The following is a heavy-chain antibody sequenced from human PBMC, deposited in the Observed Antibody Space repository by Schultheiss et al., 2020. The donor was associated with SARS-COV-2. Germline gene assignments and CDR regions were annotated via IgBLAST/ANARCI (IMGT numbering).Heavy chain of an antibody. Sequence: GESLKISCAASGFTVSSNYMSWVRQAPGKGLEWVSVIYSGGSTYYADSVKGRFTISRDNSKNTLYLQMNSLRAEDTAVYYCARGFDYDSSGYYYYYYYGMDVWGQGTTVTVSS. J-gene: IGHJ6*02. V-gene: IGHV3-53*01. CDR3: ARGFDYDSSGYYYYYYYGMDV. CDR2: IYSGGST. CDR1: GFTVSSNY. D-gene: IGHD3-22*01.